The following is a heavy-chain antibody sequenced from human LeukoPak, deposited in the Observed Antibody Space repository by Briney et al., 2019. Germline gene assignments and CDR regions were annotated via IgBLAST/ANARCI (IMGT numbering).Heavy chain of an antibody. CDR2: ISYDGSNK. V-gene: IGHV3-30-3*01. CDR3: ARDNSGSYYFDY. J-gene: IGHJ4*02. CDR1: GFTFSSYA. D-gene: IGHD1-26*01. Sequence: GRSLRLSCAASGFTFSSYAMHWVRQAPGKGLEWVAVISYDGSNKYYADSVKGRFTISRDNSKNTLYLQLNSLRAEDTAVYYCARDNSGSYYFDYWGQGTLVTVSS.